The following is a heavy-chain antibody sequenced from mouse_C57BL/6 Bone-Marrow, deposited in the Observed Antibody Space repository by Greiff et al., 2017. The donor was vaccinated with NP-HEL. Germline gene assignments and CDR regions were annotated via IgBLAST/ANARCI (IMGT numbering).Heavy chain of an antibody. V-gene: IGHV1-69*01. CDR3: ATITTVVAPNWYFDV. D-gene: IGHD1-1*01. J-gene: IGHJ1*03. CDR1: GYTFTSYW. Sequence: QVQLQQPGAELVMPGASVKLSCKASGYTFTSYWMHWVKQRPGQGLEWIGEIAPSDSYTNYNQKFKGKSTLTVDKSSSTAYMQLSSLTSEDSAVYYCATITTVVAPNWYFDVWGTGTTVTVSS. CDR2: IAPSDSYT.